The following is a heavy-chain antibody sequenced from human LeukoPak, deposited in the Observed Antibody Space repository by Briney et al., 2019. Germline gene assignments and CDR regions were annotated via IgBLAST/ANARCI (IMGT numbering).Heavy chain of an antibody. CDR3: VREGYSSGRAPAFDI. CDR2: IGTAAET. D-gene: IGHD6-19*01. CDR1: GFTFSNKV. V-gene: IGHV3-13*01. Sequence: GGSLRLSCVASGFTFSNKVTHWVRLPIGKGLEWVSGIGTAAETYYLGSVKGRFTISRENAKNSVYLQMNSLTAGDTAMYYCVREGYSSGRAPAFDIWGQGTMVTVSS. J-gene: IGHJ3*02.